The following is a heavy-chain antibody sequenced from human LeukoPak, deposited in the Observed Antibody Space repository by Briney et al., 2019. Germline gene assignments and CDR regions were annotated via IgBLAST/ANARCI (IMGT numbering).Heavy chain of an antibody. Sequence: ASVKVSCKASGYTFTSYAMHWVRQAPGQRLEWMGWINAGNGNTKYSQNFQGRVTITRDTSASTAYMELRSLRSEDTAVYYCARGPPNWGYDYWGQGTLVTVSS. CDR3: ARGPPNWGYDY. CDR2: INAGNGNT. J-gene: IGHJ4*02. D-gene: IGHD7-27*01. CDR1: GYTFTSYA. V-gene: IGHV1-3*01.